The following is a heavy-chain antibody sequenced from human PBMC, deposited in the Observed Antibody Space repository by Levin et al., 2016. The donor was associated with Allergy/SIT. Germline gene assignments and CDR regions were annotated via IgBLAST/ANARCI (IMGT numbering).Heavy chain of an antibody. CDR3: ARNPDVDTAMGYYFDY. Sequence: PSVKVSCKASGYTFTSYGISWVRQALGQGLEWMGWISAYNGNTNYAQKLQGRVTMTTDTSTSTAYMELRSLRSDDTAVYYCARNPDVDTAMGYYFDYWGQGTLVTVSS. J-gene: IGHJ4*02. CDR2: ISAYNGNT. CDR1: GYTFTSYG. V-gene: IGHV1-18*01. D-gene: IGHD5-18*01.